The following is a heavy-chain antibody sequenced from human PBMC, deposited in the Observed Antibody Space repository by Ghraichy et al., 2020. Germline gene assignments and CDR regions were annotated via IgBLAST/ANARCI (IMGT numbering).Heavy chain of an antibody. CDR1: GGSFSGYY. V-gene: IGHV4-34*01. J-gene: IGHJ6*02. CDR2: INHSGST. CDR3: ARGYYGSGSYYIDYYYGMDV. D-gene: IGHD3-10*01. Sequence: ESLNISCAVYGGSFSGYYWSWIRQPPGKGLEWIGEINHSGSTNYNPSLKSRVTISVDTSKNQFSLKLSSVTAADTAVYYCARGYYGSGSYYIDYYYGMDVWGQGTTVTVSS.